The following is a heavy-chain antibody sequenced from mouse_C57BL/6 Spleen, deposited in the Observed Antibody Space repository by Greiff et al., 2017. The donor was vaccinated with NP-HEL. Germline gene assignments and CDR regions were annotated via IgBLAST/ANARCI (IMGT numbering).Heavy chain of an antibody. CDR1: GFNIKDDY. D-gene: IGHD2-4*01. CDR2: IDPENGDT. Sequence: EVQLQESGAELVRPGASVKLSCTASGFNIKDDYMHWVKQRPEQGLEWIGWIDPENGDTEYASKFQGKATITADTSSNTAYLQLSSLTSEDTAVYYCTTAYDYDRTWFAYWGQGTLVTVSA. CDR3: TTAYDYDRTWFAY. V-gene: IGHV14-4*01. J-gene: IGHJ3*01.